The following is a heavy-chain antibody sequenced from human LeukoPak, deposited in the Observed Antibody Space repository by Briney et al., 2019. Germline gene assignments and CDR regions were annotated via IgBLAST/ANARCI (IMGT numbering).Heavy chain of an antibody. CDR2: IIPIFGTA. V-gene: IGHV1-69*01. CDR1: GGTFSSYA. D-gene: IGHD1-26*01. CDR3: ARVWDQHEDFDI. Sequence: ASVKVSCKASGGTFSSYAISWVRQAPGQGLEWMGGIIPIFGTANYAQKFQGRVTITADESTSTAYMELSSLRSEDTAVYYCARVWDQHEDFDIWGQGTMVTVSS. J-gene: IGHJ3*02.